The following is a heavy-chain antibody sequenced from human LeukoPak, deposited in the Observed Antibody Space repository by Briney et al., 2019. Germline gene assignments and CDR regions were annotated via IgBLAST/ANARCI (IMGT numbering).Heavy chain of an antibody. D-gene: IGHD6-19*01. Sequence: PSETLSLTCSVSGGSINNYYWNWIRQPPGKGLEWIGYIYYSGSTRYNPSLQSRVTMSIGTSKTQFSLKLDSVTAADTAVYYCARHGYSSRGTSEYFQHWGQGTLVTVSS. CDR2: IYYSGST. J-gene: IGHJ1*01. CDR1: GGSINNYY. V-gene: IGHV4-59*08. CDR3: ARHGYSSRGTSEYFQH.